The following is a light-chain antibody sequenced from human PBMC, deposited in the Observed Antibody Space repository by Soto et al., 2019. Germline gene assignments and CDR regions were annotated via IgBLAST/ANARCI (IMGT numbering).Light chain of an antibody. CDR1: QSVSSY. CDR3: QQRSNWPRT. J-gene: IGKJ1*01. CDR2: DAS. Sequence: EIVMTQSPSTLSLSPGERATLSCRASQSVSSYLAWYQQKPGQAPGLLIYDASNRATGIPARFSGSGSGTDFTLTITSLEPEDFAVYYCQQRSNWPRTFGQGTKVDI. V-gene: IGKV3-11*01.